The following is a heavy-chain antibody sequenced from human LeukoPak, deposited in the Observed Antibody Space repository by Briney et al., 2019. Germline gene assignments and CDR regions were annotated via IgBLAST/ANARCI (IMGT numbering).Heavy chain of an antibody. CDR2: ISSSSSDI. J-gene: IGHJ4*02. Sequence: GGSLRLSCAASGFTFSSYSMNWVRQAPGKGLEWGSSISSSSSDIYYADSVKGRFTISRDNAKNSLYLKMNSLRAEDTAVYYCARDEPFDYWGQGTLVTVSS. V-gene: IGHV3-21*01. CDR1: GFTFSSYS. CDR3: ARDEPFDY.